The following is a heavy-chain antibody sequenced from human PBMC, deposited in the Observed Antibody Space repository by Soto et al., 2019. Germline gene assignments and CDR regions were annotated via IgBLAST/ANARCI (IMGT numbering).Heavy chain of an antibody. D-gene: IGHD3-22*01. Sequence: SETLSLTCTVSGGSISSGCYYWSWIRQPPGKGLEWIGYIYYSGSTNYNPSLKSRVTISVDTSKNQFSLKLSSVTAADTAVYYCARGRIVVDWFDPWGQGTLVTVSS. J-gene: IGHJ5*02. CDR2: IYYSGST. CDR3: ARGRIVVDWFDP. CDR1: GGSISSGCYY. V-gene: IGHV4-61*01.